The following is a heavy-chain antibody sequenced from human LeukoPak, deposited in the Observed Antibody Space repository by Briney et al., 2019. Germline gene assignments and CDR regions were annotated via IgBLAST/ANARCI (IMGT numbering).Heavy chain of an antibody. CDR1: GYSISSSNW. V-gene: IGHV4-28*01. CDR2: IYYGGST. D-gene: IGHD5-12*01. CDR3: ARSSGYGSTFFDY. J-gene: IGHJ4*02. Sequence: SDTLSLTCAVSGYSISSSNWWGWIRQPPGKGLEWIGYIYYGGSTYYNPSLKSRVTMSVDTSKNQFSLKLSSVTAVDTAVYYCARSSGYGSTFFDYWGQGTLVTVSS.